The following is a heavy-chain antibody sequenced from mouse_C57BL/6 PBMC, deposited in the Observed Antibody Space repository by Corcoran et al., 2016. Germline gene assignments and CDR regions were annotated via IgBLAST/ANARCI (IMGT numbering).Heavy chain of an antibody. Sequence: QIQLVQSGPELKKPGETVKLSCKASGYTFTTYGMSWVKQAPGKGLKWMGWINTYSGVPTYADDFKGRFAFSLETSASTAYLQINNLKNEDTAKYFCARWAYYSNQAWCGYWGQGTLVTVFA. D-gene: IGHD2-5*01. J-gene: IGHJ3*01. CDR2: INTYSGVP. V-gene: IGHV9-3*01. CDR3: ARWAYYSNQAWCGY. CDR1: GYTFTTYG.